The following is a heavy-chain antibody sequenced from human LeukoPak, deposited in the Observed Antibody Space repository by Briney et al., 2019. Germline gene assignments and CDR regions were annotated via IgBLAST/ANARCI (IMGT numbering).Heavy chain of an antibody. D-gene: IGHD1-26*01. CDR1: GFTFSSYS. V-gene: IGHV3-48*02. CDR3: ASSGSYRFDY. J-gene: IGHJ4*02. Sequence: GGSLRLSCAAPGFTFSSYSMNWVRQAPGKGLEWVSHITASGTAMFYADSVKGRFTISRDNAKNSLYLQMNSLRDEDTAVYYCASSGSYRFDYWGQGTLVTVSS. CDR2: ITASGTAM.